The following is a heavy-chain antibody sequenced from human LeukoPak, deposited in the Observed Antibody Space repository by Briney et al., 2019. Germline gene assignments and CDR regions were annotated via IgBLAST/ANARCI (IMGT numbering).Heavy chain of an antibody. CDR3: ARGARAGYNLDPFDY. Sequence: PSETLSLTCTVSGGSMSSYYWSWIRKPPRKGLELVGYIYYGGSIKYNPPLKSRVQISVDTSKNQFPLKLSSVTAADAAVYYCARGARAGYNLDPFDYWGQGTVVTVS. J-gene: IGHJ4*02. CDR1: GGSMSSYY. CDR2: IYYGGSI. V-gene: IGHV4-59*08. D-gene: IGHD5-24*01.